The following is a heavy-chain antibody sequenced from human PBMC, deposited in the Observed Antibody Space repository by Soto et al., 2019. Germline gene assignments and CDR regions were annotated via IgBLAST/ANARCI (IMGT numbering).Heavy chain of an antibody. V-gene: IGHV3-23*01. CDR3: AKDLEYYYDSSGYWSFEY. J-gene: IGHJ4*02. CDR1: GFTFSSYA. D-gene: IGHD3-22*01. CDR2: ISGSGGGT. Sequence: PGGSLRLSCAASGFTFSSYAMSWVRQAPGKGLEWVSAISGSGGGTYYADSVKGRFTISRDNSKNTLYLQMNSLRAEDTAVYYCAKDLEYYYDSSGYWSFEYWCQGPLVTVSS.